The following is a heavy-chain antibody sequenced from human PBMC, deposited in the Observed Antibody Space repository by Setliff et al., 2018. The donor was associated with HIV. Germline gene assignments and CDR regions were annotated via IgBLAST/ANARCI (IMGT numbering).Heavy chain of an antibody. CDR1: GYTFTTSA. D-gene: IGHD2-8*02. CDR2: SHTYNGNV. Sequence: GASVKVSCKASGYTFTTSAISWVRQAPGQELQWMGWSHTYNGNVNYARKFRGRVTMTTDASTSTAFMELSNLRSDDTAIYYCAREFSWSAFYFDSWGQGTQVTVSS. CDR3: AREFSWSAFYFDS. V-gene: IGHV1-18*01. J-gene: IGHJ4*02.